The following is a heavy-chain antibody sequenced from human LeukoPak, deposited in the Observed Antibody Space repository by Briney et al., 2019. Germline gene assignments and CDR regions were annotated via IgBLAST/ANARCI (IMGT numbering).Heavy chain of an antibody. CDR3: AKARIAAASLAY. D-gene: IGHD6-13*01. CDR1: GFTFSSYA. V-gene: IGHV3-23*01. Sequence: PGGSLTLSCAASGFTFSSYAMSWVRQAPGKGLEWVSAISGSGGSTYYADSVKGRFTISIDNSKNTLYLQMNSLRAEDTAVYYCAKARIAAASLAYWGQGTLVTVSS. J-gene: IGHJ4*02. CDR2: ISGSGGST.